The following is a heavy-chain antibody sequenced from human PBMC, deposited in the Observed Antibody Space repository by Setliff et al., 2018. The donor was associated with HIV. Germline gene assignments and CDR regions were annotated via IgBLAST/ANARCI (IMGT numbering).Heavy chain of an antibody. CDR1: GDSISSGSYY. CDR3: ARQPRWLQFPRYFDY. D-gene: IGHD5-12*01. Sequence: PSETLSLTCSVSGDSISSGSYYWSWIRLPAGKGLEWIGQIHTTGSTNYNPSPKSRVTISMDTSKNQFSLNLNSVTATDTAVYYCARQPRWLQFPRYFDYWGQGALVTVSS. V-gene: IGHV4-61*09. CDR2: IHTTGST. J-gene: IGHJ4*02.